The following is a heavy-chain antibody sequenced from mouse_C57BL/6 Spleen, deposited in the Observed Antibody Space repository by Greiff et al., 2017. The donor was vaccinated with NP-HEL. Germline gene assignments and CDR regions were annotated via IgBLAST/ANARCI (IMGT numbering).Heavy chain of an antibody. CDR2: INPNNGGT. D-gene: IGHD1-1*01. Sequence: EVKLQESGPELVKPGASVKIPCKASGYTFTDYNMAWVKQSHGKSLEWIGDINPNNGGTIYNQKFKGKATLTVDKSSSTAYMELRSLTSEDTAVYYCARRRITTPFAYWGQGTLVTVSA. CDR3: ARRRITTPFAY. CDR1: GYTFTDYN. V-gene: IGHV1-18*01. J-gene: IGHJ3*01.